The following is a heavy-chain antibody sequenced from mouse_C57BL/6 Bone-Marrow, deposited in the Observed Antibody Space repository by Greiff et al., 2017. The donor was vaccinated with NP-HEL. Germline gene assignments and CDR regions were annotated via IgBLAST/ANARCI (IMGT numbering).Heavy chain of an antibody. V-gene: IGHV5-9-1*02. D-gene: IGHD1-1*01. Sequence: EVKLVESGEGLVKPGGSLKLSCAASGFTFSSYAMSWVRQTPEKRLEWVAYISSGGDYIYYADTVKGRFTISRDNARNTLYLQMSSLKSEDTSMYYCTSSDYYGSSYWYFDVWGTGTTVTVSS. CDR1: GFTFSSYA. J-gene: IGHJ1*03. CDR2: ISSGGDYI. CDR3: TSSDYYGSSYWYFDV.